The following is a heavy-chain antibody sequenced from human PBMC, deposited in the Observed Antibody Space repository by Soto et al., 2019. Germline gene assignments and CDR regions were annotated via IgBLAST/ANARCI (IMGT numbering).Heavy chain of an antibody. V-gene: IGHV4-31*03. CDR3: AAFGSGSYRAWFDP. CDR2: IYFGGST. J-gene: IGHJ5*02. CDR1: GASIISGAYY. D-gene: IGHD3-10*01. Sequence: QVQLQESGPGLVKPSETLSLTCTVSGASIISGAYYWTWIRHHPGKGLEWLGYIYFGGSTYYSPSFKSRVAISLDTSKNQFSLKLSSVTAADTAVYYCAAFGSGSYRAWFDPWGQGTLVTVSS.